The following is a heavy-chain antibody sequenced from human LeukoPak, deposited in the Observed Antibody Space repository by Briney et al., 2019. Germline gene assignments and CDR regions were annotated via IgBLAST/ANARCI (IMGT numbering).Heavy chain of an antibody. V-gene: IGHV3-7*01. CDR2: IRQDGSEK. J-gene: IGHJ4*02. Sequence: GGSLRLSCAASGFTFSSYWMSWVRQAPGKGLEWVANIRQDGSEKYYVDSVKGRFTISRDNAKNSLYLQMNSLRAEDTAVYYCARDPDYDSSGYPDGWGQGTLVTVSS. D-gene: IGHD3-22*01. CDR1: GFTFSSYW. CDR3: ARDPDYDSSGYPDG.